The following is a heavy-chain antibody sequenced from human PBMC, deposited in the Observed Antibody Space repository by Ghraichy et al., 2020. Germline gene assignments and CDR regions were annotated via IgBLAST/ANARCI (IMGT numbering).Heavy chain of an antibody. V-gene: IGHV4-34*01. J-gene: IGHJ2*01. CDR3: AAATPTGEQELGYFEL. CDR1: GGSFSNYF. CDR2: INHSGGT. Sequence: SETLSLTCDVFGGSFSNYFWSWIRQPPGKGLEWIGGINHSGGTTYNPSLRSRVTISVDTSTNQFSLKLNSVTAADTAFYYCAAATPTGEQELGYFELWGRGTLVTVSS. D-gene: IGHD1-1*01.